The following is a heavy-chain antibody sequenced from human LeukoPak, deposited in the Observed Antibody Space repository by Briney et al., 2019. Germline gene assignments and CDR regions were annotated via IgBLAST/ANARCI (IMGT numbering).Heavy chain of an antibody. CDR2: ISSSSSTI. J-gene: IGHJ4*02. Sequence: GGSLRLSCAASGFTFSSYSMNWVRQAPGKGLEWVSSISSSSSTIYYADSVKGRFTISRDNAKNSLYLQMNSLRAEDTAVYYCARVIRDGYNWDYWGQGTLVTVSS. CDR3: ARVIRDGYNWDY. V-gene: IGHV3-48*04. D-gene: IGHD5-24*01. CDR1: GFTFSSYS.